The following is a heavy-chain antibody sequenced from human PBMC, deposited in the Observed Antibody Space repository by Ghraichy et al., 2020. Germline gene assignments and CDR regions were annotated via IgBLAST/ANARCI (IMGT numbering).Heavy chain of an antibody. CDR3: MGSDAIFREG. J-gene: IGHJ4*02. CDR1: GFTFSNAW. V-gene: IGHV3-15*01. D-gene: IGHD2-2*01. CDR2: IKSRSDGGTT. Sequence: GGSLRLSCAASGFTFSNAWMSWVRQAPGKGLEWVGRIKSRSDGGTTDYAAPVKGRFTISRDDSKNMLYLQMNSLLTEDTAVYFCMGSDAIFREGWGQGTLVTVSS.